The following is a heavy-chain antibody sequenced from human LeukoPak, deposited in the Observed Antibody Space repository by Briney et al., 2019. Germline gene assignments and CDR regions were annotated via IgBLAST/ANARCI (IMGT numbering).Heavy chain of an antibody. D-gene: IGHD3-22*01. J-gene: IGHJ4*02. CDR2: INHSGST. CDR3: ARRDNGGYDSSGYYSRNGGDYFDY. V-gene: IGHV4-34*01. CDR1: GGSFSGYY. Sequence: PSETLSLTCAVYGGSFSGYYWSWIRQPPGKGLERIGEINHSGSTNYNPSLKSRVTISVDTSKNQFSLKLSSVTAADTAVYYCARRDNGGYDSSGYYSRNGGDYFDYWGQGTLVTVSS.